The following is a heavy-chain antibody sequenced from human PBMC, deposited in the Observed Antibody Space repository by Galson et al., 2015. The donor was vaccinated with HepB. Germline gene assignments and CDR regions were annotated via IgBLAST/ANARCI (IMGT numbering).Heavy chain of an antibody. D-gene: IGHD4-17*01. CDR3: ARDGFDYGDFLSYMDV. CDR2: INPNSGGT. Sequence: SVKVSCKASGYNFIGNYMHWVRQAPGQGLEWMGRINPNSGGTYITQRFRGRVTMTRDTSISTAYMHVNSLTSDDTAVYYCARDGFDYGDFLSYMDVWGKGTTVTVSS. CDR1: GYNFIGNY. V-gene: IGHV1-2*06. J-gene: IGHJ6*03.